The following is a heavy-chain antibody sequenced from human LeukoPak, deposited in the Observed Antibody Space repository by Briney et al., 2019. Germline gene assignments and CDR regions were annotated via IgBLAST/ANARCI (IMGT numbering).Heavy chain of an antibody. CDR3: ARGIAVAGTGYYFDY. Sequence: PSETLSLTCAVYGGSFSGYYWSWIRQPPGKGLEWIGEINHSGSTNYNPSLKSRVTLSVDTSKNQFSLKLSSVTAADTAVYYCARGIAVAGTGYYFDYWGQGTLVTVSS. CDR1: GGSFSGYY. D-gene: IGHD6-19*01. CDR2: INHSGST. V-gene: IGHV4-34*01. J-gene: IGHJ4*02.